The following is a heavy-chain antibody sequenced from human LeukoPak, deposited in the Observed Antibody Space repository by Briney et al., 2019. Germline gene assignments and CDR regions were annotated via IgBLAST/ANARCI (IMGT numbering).Heavy chain of an antibody. V-gene: IGHV7-4-1*02. CDR3: ARGQGVAAAGPGGY. J-gene: IGHJ4*02. CDR1: GYTFTNYA. Sequence: ASVKVSCKASGYTFTNYAMNWVRQAPGQGLEWMGWINTNTGNPTYAQDFTGRFVFSLDTSVSTAYLQISSLKAEDTAIYYCARGQGVAAAGPGGYWGQGTLVTVSS. D-gene: IGHD6-13*01. CDR2: INTNTGNP.